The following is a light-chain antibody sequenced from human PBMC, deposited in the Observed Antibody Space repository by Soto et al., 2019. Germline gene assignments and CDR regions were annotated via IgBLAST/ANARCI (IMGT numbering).Light chain of an antibody. CDR2: DAS. CDR1: QSVSSY. CDR3: QQRSNWPPIT. J-gene: IGKJ5*01. Sequence: EIVLTQSPATLSLSPGERATLSCRASQSVSSYLAWYQQKPGQAPRLLIYDASNRATGIPARFSGRGSGTDFTLTISGLEPEDVAVYYCQQRSNWPPITLGQGTRLEIK. V-gene: IGKV3-11*01.